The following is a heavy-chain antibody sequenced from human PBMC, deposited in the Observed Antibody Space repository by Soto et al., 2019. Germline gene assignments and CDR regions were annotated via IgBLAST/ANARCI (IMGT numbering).Heavy chain of an antibody. Sequence: SETLSLTCTVSGGSINTFYWSWVRQPAGKGLGWIGRILSSGSTSFNPSLESRVAMSVDTSKNHFSLNLSSVTAADMAVYYCAREGSYSAYNFAHGIQLWSFDFWGQGALVTVSS. V-gene: IGHV4-4*07. CDR1: GGSINTFY. J-gene: IGHJ4*02. D-gene: IGHD5-12*01. CDR3: AREGSYSAYNFAHGIQLWSFDF. CDR2: ILSSGST.